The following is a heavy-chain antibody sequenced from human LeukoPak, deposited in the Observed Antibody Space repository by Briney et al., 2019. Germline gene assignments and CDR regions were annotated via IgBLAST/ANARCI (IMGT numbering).Heavy chain of an antibody. Sequence: ASVKVSCKASGYTFTSYYIHWVRQAPGQGLEWMGIINPSGGSTSYAQKFQGRVTMTRDTSTSTAYMELSRLRSDDTAVYYCARLPLWGDAFDIWGQGTMVTVSS. CDR1: GYTFTSYY. D-gene: IGHD2-21*01. V-gene: IGHV1-46*01. CDR2: INPSGGST. CDR3: ARLPLWGDAFDI. J-gene: IGHJ3*02.